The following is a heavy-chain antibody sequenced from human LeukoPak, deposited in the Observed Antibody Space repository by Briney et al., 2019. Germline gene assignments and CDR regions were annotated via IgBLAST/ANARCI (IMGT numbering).Heavy chain of an antibody. CDR3: ARGEQRGSGTVHFDF. CDR1: GYTFTNYG. Sequence: ASVKVSCKASGYTFTNYGFSWVRQAPGQGLEWMGWISTYSGNTNYAQQLQGRVTMTSDTSTSTVYMELRSLRSDDTAVYYCARGEQRGSGTVHFDFWGQGILVTVSS. D-gene: IGHD3-10*01. J-gene: IGHJ4*02. V-gene: IGHV1-18*04. CDR2: ISTYSGNT.